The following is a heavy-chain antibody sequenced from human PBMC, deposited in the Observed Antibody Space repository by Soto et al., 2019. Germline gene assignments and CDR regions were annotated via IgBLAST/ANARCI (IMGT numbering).Heavy chain of an antibody. J-gene: IGHJ4*02. Sequence: PGGSLRLSCAASGFSFSTYGMHWVRQAPGKGLEWVAVICYDGTEKYYADSVKGRITISRDNSKNTLDLQMNSLRAEDTAVYYCARDSSWGDYFFDYWGQGTLVTAPQ. V-gene: IGHV3-33*08. CDR2: ICYDGTEK. CDR3: ARDSSWGDYFFDY. CDR1: GFSFSTYG. D-gene: IGHD2-21*02.